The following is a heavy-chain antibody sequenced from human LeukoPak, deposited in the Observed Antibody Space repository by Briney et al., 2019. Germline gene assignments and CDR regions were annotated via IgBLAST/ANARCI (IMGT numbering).Heavy chain of an antibody. Sequence: PGGSLRLSCAASGFTLSSYDMHWVRQVTGKGLEWVSAIGVAGDTYYPGSVKGRFIITRENAKNSLYLQMNSLRVEDTAVYYCARVQWLANDYWGQGTLVTVSS. D-gene: IGHD6-19*01. CDR2: IGVAGDT. J-gene: IGHJ4*02. CDR3: ARVQWLANDY. CDR1: GFTLSSYD. V-gene: IGHV3-13*01.